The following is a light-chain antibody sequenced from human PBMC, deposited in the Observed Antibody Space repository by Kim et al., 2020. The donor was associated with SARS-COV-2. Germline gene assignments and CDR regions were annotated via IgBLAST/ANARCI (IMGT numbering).Light chain of an antibody. CDR2: GNS. J-gene: IGLJ2*01. CDR3: QSYDSSLSGSVV. Sequence: VTISCAGSSSNSGAGYDVHWYQQLPGTAHKLLIYGNSNRPSGVPDRFSGSESGTSASLAITGLQAEDEADYYCQSYDSSLSGSVVFGGGTKLTVL. CDR1: SSNSGAGYD. V-gene: IGLV1-40*01.